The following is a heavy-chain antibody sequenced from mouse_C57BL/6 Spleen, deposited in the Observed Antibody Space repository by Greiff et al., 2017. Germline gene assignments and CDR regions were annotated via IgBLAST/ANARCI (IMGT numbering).Heavy chain of an antibody. J-gene: IGHJ2*01. CDR3: ARGMVTTTFDY. Sequence: QVQLQQPGAELVKPGASVKLSCKASGYTFTSYWMQWVKQRPGQGLEWIGEIDPSDSYTNYNQKFKGKATLTVDTSSSTAYMQLSGLTSEDSAVYYCARGMVTTTFDYWGQGTTLTVSS. V-gene: IGHV1-50*01. D-gene: IGHD2-2*01. CDR1: GYTFTSYW. CDR2: IDPSDSYT.